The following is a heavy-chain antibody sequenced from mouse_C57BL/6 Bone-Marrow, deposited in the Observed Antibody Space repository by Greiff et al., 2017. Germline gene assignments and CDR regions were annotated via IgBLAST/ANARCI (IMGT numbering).Heavy chain of an antibody. CDR1: GYTFTDYY. D-gene: IGHD2-4*01. CDR2: INPNYGTT. V-gene: IGHV1-39*01. CDR3: ARGRLDLFDY. Sequence: VQLKESGPVLVKPGASVKMSCKASGYTFTDYYMNWVKQSHGKSLEWIGVINPNYGTTSYNQKFKGKATLTVDQSSSTAYMQLNSLTSEDSAVYYCARGRLDLFDYWGQGTTLTVSS. J-gene: IGHJ2*01.